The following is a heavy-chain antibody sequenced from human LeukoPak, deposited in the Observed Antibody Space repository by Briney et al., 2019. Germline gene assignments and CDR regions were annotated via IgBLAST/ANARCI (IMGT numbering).Heavy chain of an antibody. CDR2: IYPGDSDT. CDR3: ARSASGRYYFDGSGYQVDAFDI. Sequence: GESLKISCKGSGYSFTSYWIGWVRQMPGKGLEWMGIIYPGDSDTRYSPSLQGQVTISADKSISTAYLQWSSLKASDTAMYYCARSASGRYYFDGSGYQVDAFDIWGQGTMVTVSS. J-gene: IGHJ3*02. CDR1: GYSFTSYW. D-gene: IGHD3-22*01. V-gene: IGHV5-51*01.